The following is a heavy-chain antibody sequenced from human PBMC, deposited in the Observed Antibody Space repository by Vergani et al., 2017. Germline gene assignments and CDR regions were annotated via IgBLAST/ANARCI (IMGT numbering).Heavy chain of an antibody. CDR2: IYYSGST. Sequence: QLQLQESGPGLVKPSATLSLTCSVSGASIRSSNYYWGWIRQPPGKGLEWIASIYYSGSTYYNPSLKSRVTISVVTAKTQFSLKLSSVTAADTAVYFCARHSTVEWLVKLGWIDPWGQGILVTVSS. V-gene: IGHV4-39*01. CDR1: GASIRSSNYY. J-gene: IGHJ5*02. D-gene: IGHD6-19*01. CDR3: ARHSTVEWLVKLGWIDP.